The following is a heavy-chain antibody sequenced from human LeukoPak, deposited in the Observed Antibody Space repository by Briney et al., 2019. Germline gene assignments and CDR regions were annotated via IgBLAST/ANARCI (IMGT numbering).Heavy chain of an antibody. CDR1: GFTFSSFA. V-gene: IGHV3-23*01. CDR3: VKDPLISDDWLDP. D-gene: IGHD3-10*01. CDR2: ISAAAGII. J-gene: IGHJ5*02. Sequence: GGSLRLSCAASGFTFSSFAMSWVRQAPAKGLEWVSDISAAAGIIYYADSVKGRFTVSRDNSKNTVYLQMSSLRAEDTAVYYCVKDPLISDDWLDPWGPGTLVTVSS.